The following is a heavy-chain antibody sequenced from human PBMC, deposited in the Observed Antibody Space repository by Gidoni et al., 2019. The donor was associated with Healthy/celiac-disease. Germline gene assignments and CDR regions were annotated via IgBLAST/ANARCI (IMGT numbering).Heavy chain of an antibody. V-gene: IGHV4-38-2*02. CDR3: ARSSAATEYVDY. J-gene: IGHJ4*02. CDR1: DYSISSNYY. CDR2: IYHSGRT. D-gene: IGHD2-15*01. Sequence: QVQLQESGPGLVKASETLSLTCTVSDYSISSNYYWGWIRQPPGKGLEWIGSIYHSGRTYYNPSLKSRVTISVDTSKNQFSLKLSSVTAADTAVYYCARSSAATEYVDYWGQGTLVTVSS.